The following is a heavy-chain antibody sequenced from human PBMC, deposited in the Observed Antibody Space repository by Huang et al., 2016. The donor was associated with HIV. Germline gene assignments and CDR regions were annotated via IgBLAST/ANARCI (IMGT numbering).Heavy chain of an antibody. CDR3: ARATYRDFEYSFDF. Sequence: QVQLQASGPGLVKPSQTLSLICSVSGASITLSMNYSWTPVRQPAGPVLEYVGLIYATGTTYYDPSLKTRVSISLDTSKNQFSLRLTSMTAADTAVYYCARATYRDFEYSFDFWGQGSLVTVSS. J-gene: IGHJ4*02. D-gene: IGHD2-21*01. V-gene: IGHV4-61*09. CDR1: GASITLSMNYS. CDR2: IYATGTT.